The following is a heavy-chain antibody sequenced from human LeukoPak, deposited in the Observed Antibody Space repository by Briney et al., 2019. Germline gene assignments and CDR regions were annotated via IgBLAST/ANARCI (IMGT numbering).Heavy chain of an antibody. CDR2: IKSKTDGGTT. CDR3: TTEVRWELLDY. D-gene: IGHD1-26*01. V-gene: IGHV3-15*01. Sequence: GGSLRLSCAASGFTFSNAWMSWVRQAPGKGLEWVGRIKSKTDGGTTDYAAPVKGRFTISRDDSKNTLYLQMNSLITEDTAVYYCTTEVRWELLDYWGQGTLVTVSS. CDR1: GFTFSNAW. J-gene: IGHJ4*02.